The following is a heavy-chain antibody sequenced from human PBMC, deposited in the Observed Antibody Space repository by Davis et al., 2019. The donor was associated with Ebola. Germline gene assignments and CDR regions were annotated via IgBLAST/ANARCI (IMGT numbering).Heavy chain of an antibody. CDR3: ASAYGDFDY. Sequence: PGGSLRLSCAASGFTFSTFGMNWVRQAPGKGLEWVSYISSSSSTIYYADSVKGRFTISRDNAKNSLYLQMNSLRAEDTAVYYCASAYGDFDYWGQGTLVIVSS. CDR2: ISSSSSTI. V-gene: IGHV3-48*04. CDR1: GFTFSTFG. D-gene: IGHD4-17*01. J-gene: IGHJ4*02.